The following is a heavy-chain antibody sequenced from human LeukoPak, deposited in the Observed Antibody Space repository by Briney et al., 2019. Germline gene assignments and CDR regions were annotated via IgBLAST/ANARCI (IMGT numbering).Heavy chain of an antibody. D-gene: IGHD1/OR15-1a*01. V-gene: IGHV4-59*08. CDR1: GGSISRYY. Sequence: PSETLSLTCTVSGGSISRYYWSWIRQPPGKGLEWIGYIFYNGSTNYNPSLKSRVTISVDTSKNQFSLMLSSVTAADTAVYYCARQLEQPGNYYYGMDVWGQGTTVTVSS. J-gene: IGHJ6*02. CDR2: IFYNGST. CDR3: ARQLEQPGNYYYGMDV.